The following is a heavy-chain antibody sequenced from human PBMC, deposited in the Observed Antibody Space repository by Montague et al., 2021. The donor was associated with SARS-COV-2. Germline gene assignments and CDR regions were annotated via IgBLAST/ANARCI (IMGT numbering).Heavy chain of an antibody. Sequence: SETLSLTCSVSGDSINNSRYYWGWIRQPPGKGLEWIGTIYYSGSSYYNPSLKSRVTISVDTSKDQFSLKLNSVTATDTYVYYCARLESTRGVIIRGAFHIWGQGTKVTVSS. J-gene: IGHJ3*02. V-gene: IGHV4-39*01. CDR1: GDSINNSRYY. D-gene: IGHD3-10*01. CDR2: IYYSGSS. CDR3: ARLESTRGVIIRGAFHI.